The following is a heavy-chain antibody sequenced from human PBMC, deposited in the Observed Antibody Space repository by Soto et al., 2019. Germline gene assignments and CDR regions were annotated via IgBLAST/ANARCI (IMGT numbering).Heavy chain of an antibody. V-gene: IGHV3-30-3*01. CDR2: ISYDGSNK. J-gene: IGHJ4*02. Sequence: PGGSLRLSCAASGFTFSSYAMHWVRQAPGKGLEWVAVISYDGSNKYYADSVKGRFTISRDNSKNTLYLQMNSLRAEDTAVYYCASSPYDFWSGYGYYFDYWGQGTLVTVSS. CDR1: GFTFSSYA. D-gene: IGHD3-3*01. CDR3: ASSPYDFWSGYGYYFDY.